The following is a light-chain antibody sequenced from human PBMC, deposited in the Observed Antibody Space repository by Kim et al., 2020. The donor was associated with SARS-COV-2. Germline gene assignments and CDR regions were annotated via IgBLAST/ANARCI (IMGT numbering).Light chain of an antibody. J-gene: IGLJ1*01. CDR2: AKV. V-gene: IGLV3-19*01. CDR1: SLRSYS. CDR3: NSRDNSGASYV. Sequence: LGHTVKNTGQVDSLRSYSSSRYQQMPEQGPRLVIYAKVNRPSGIPDRFSGSSAVNIASLTITGAQAEDEADYYCNSRDNSGASYVFGTGTKVTVL.